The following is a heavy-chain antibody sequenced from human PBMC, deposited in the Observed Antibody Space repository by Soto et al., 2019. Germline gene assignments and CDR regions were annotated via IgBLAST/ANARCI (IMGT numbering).Heavy chain of an antibody. CDR2: ISRTGSYI. CDR3: ARAPFGVFAGYGLDV. J-gene: IGHJ6*02. Sequence: EVQLVESGGGLVKPGGSLRLSCAASGFTFNNYDMSWVRQAPGEGLEWVSSISRTGSYISYADSVKGRFTIYRYSAKNSLYLQMNSLRAEDTAVYYCARAPFGVFAGYGLDVWGQGTTVTVSS. D-gene: IGHD3-3*01. CDR1: GFTFNNYD. V-gene: IGHV3-21*01.